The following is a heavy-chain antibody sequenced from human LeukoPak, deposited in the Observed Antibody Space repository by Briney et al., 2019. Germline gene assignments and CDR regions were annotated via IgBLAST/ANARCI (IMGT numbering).Heavy chain of an antibody. J-gene: IGHJ4*02. D-gene: IGHD6-13*01. CDR2: ISYDGSNK. CDR3: AKMIAAEPFDY. Sequence: QSGRSLRLSCAASGFTFSSYGMHWVRQAPGKGLEWVAVISYDGSNKYYADSVKGRFTISRDNSKNTLYLQMNSLRAEDTAVYYCAKMIAAEPFDYWGQGTLVTVSS. CDR1: GFTFSSYG. V-gene: IGHV3-30*18.